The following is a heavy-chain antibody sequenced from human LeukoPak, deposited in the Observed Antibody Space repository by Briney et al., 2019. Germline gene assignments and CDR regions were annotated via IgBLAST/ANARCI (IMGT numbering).Heavy chain of an antibody. Sequence: SETMSLASTVSAGSTSTYSWSWIRQTPGKGLEWIGYIYYSGSTNYNPSLKSRVTISVDTSKNQFSLKGNSVTAADTAVYYCARGTHSSSPIPLDYWGQGTLVTVSS. J-gene: IGHJ4*02. CDR1: AGSTSTYS. CDR2: IYYSGST. D-gene: IGHD6-6*01. CDR3: ARGTHSSSPIPLDY. V-gene: IGHV4-59*01.